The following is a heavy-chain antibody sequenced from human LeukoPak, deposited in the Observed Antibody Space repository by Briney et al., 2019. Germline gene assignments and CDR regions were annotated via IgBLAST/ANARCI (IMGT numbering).Heavy chain of an antibody. V-gene: IGHV3-21*04. CDR3: ARDLGVGGATTLDY. CDR1: GFAFSAYE. J-gene: IGHJ4*02. D-gene: IGHD1-26*01. Sequence: PGGSLRLSCAASGFAFSAYEMNWVRQAPGKGLEWASSISSNSMYIFHADSVKGRFTIPRDNAKNSLYLQMNSLRAEDTAVYYCARDLGVGGATTLDYWGQGTLVTVSS. CDR2: ISSNSMYI.